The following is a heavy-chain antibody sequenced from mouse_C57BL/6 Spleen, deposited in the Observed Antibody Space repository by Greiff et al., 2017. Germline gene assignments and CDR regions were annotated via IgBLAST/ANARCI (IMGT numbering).Heavy chain of an antibody. CDR2: IYPGDGDT. J-gene: IGHJ2*01. D-gene: IGHD1-1*01. V-gene: IGHV1-80*01. Sequence: VQLQQSGAELVKPGASVKISCKASGYAFSSYWMNWVKQRPGTGLEWIGQIYPGDGDTNYNGKFKGKATLTADKSSSTAYMQLSSLTSEDSAVYFCARGTTVPNFDYWGQGTTLTVSS. CDR3: ARGTTVPNFDY. CDR1: GYAFSSYW.